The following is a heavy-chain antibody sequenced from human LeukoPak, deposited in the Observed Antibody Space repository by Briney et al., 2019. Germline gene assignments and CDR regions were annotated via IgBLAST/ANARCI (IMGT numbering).Heavy chain of an antibody. Sequence: SGTLSLTCTVSGGYIITSGHYWGWIRQPPGKGLEWIGSVYYTGVTSTNPFFRSRMSISVDTSKNQFSLNLTSVTAADAAVYYCARERSSSGGHDWFDPWGQGTLVTVSS. CDR2: VYYTGVT. CDR1: GGYIITSGHY. CDR3: ARERSSSGGHDWFDP. D-gene: IGHD4-23*01. J-gene: IGHJ5*02. V-gene: IGHV4-39*07.